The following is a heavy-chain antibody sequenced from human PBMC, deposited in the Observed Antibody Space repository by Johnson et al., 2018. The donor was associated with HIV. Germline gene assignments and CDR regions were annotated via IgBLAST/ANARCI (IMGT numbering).Heavy chain of an antibody. Sequence: LVESGGGVVRPGGSLRLSCAASGFTFDDYAMHWVRQAPGKGLEWVSGISWNSGSIGYADSVKGRFTISRDNSKNTLYLQMNSLRAEDTAVYYCAREEVVVPGHDAFDIWGQGTMVTVSS. CDR3: AREEVVVPGHDAFDI. V-gene: IGHV3-9*01. J-gene: IGHJ3*02. CDR2: ISWNSGSI. CDR1: GFTFDDYA. D-gene: IGHD3-22*01.